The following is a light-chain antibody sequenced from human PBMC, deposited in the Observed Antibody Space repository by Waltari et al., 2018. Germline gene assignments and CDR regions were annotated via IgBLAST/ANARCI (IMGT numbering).Light chain of an antibody. Sequence: CRASQSVRSSYLAWYQQKPGQAPRLLIYGASSRATGIPDRFSGSGSGTDFTLTISRLEPEDFAVYYCQQYGSSPRTFGQGTKVEIK. J-gene: IGKJ1*01. V-gene: IGKV3-20*01. CDR3: QQYGSSPRT. CDR2: GAS. CDR1: QSVRSSY.